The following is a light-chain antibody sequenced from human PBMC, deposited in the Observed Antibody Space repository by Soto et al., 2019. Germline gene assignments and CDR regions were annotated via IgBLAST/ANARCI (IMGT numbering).Light chain of an antibody. J-gene: IGKJ1*01. CDR1: QSVSSN. Sequence: EIVMTQSPATLSVSQGGRATLSCRASQSVSSNLAWYQQRPGQAPRLLIYGASTRATGIPARFSGSGSGTEFTLTISSLQSEDFAVYYCQQYHNWPRTFGQGTKVDI. V-gene: IGKV3-15*01. CDR3: QQYHNWPRT. CDR2: GAS.